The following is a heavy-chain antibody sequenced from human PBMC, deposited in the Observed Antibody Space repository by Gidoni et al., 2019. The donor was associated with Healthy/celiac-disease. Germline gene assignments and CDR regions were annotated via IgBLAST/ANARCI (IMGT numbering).Heavy chain of an antibody. CDR1: GYTFTGYY. D-gene: IGHD2-2*01. CDR2: INPNSGGT. V-gene: IGHV1-2*02. Sequence: QVQLVQSGAEVKKPGASVKVSCKASGYTFTGYYMHWVRQAPGQGIAWMGWINPNSGGTNYAQKFQGRVTMTRDTSISTAYMELSRLRSDDTAVYYCARDRGEVVVVPAAMVGYYYYYYMDVWGKGTTVTVSS. J-gene: IGHJ6*03. CDR3: ARDRGEVVVVPAAMVGYYYYYYMDV.